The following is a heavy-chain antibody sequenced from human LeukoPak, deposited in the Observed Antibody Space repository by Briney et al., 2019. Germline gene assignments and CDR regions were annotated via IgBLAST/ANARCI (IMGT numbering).Heavy chain of an antibody. J-gene: IGHJ4*02. V-gene: IGHV4-61*01. D-gene: IGHD1-26*01. Sequence: KPSETLSLTCTVSGGSISSGTYYWSWIRQPPGKGLEWIGYIYYSGSTNYNPSLKSRVTISVDTSKNQFSLKLSSVTAADTAVYYCARVPTRWDAAFDYWGQGTLVTVSS. CDR1: GGSISSGTYY. CDR2: IYYSGST. CDR3: ARVPTRWDAAFDY.